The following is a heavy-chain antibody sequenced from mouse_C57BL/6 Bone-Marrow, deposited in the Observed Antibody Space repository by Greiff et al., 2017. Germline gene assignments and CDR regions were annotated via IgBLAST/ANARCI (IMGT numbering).Heavy chain of an antibody. CDR1: GFNIKDYY. J-gene: IGHJ1*03. CDR2: IDPEDGDT. CDR3: TIIYYYGSSPYWYFDV. Sequence: VQLQQSGAELVRPGASVKLSCTASGFNIKDYYMHWVKQRPEQGLEWIGRIDPEDGDTEYAPKFQGKATMTADTSSNTAYLQLSSLTSEDTAVYYFTIIYYYGSSPYWYFDVWGTGTTVTVSS. V-gene: IGHV14-1*01. D-gene: IGHD1-1*01.